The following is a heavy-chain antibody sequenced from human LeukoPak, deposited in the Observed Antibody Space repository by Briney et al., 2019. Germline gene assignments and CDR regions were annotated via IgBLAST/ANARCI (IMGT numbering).Heavy chain of an antibody. D-gene: IGHD3-10*02. Sequence: GGSLRLSCTASGFTVSSNEMSWVRQAPGKGLEWVSSISGGSTYYADSRKGRFTISRDNAKNSLYLQMNSLRAEDTAVYYCAELGITMIGGVWGKGTTVTISS. CDR3: AELGITMIGGV. J-gene: IGHJ6*04. CDR1: GFTVSSNE. V-gene: IGHV3-38-3*01. CDR2: ISGGST.